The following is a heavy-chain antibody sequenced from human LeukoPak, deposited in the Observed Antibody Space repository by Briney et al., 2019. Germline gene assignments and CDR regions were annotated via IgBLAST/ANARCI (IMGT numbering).Heavy chain of an antibody. J-gene: IGHJ6*03. CDR3: ARPVRNYYYMDV. D-gene: IGHD3-16*02. V-gene: IGHV1-2*06. Sequence: ASVKVSCKASGYTFTGYYMHWVRQAPGQGLEWMGRINPNSGGTNYAQKFQGRVTMTRDTSISTAYMKLSRLRSDDTAVYYCARPVRNYYYMDVWGKGTTVTVSS. CDR2: INPNSGGT. CDR1: GYTFTGYY.